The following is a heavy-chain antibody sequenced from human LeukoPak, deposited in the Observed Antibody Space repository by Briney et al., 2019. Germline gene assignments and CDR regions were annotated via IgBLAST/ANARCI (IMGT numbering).Heavy chain of an antibody. CDR1: GFTVITHD. V-gene: IGHV3-53*01. CDR2: LYSDGNT. D-gene: IGHD1-14*01. J-gene: IGHJ4*02. CDR3: ARGVEPLAANTLAY. Sequence: PGGSVRLFCAASGFTVITHDMIWVRQAPGEGLECVSVLYSDGNTKYAASVQGRFTISRDNSKNTLYLEMNSLSPDDTAVYYCARGVEPLAANTLAYWGQGTLVTVSS.